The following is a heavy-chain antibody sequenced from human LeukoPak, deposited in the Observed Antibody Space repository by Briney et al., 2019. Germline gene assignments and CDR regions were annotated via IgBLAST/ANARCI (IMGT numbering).Heavy chain of an antibody. V-gene: IGHV1-2*02. CDR2: INAGSGDT. D-gene: IGHD1-1*01. Sequence: ASVKVSCKXSGYTFSGYFVHWVRQAPGQGLEWMGRINAGSGDTEFSQKFQGRVTMTRDTFVSTAYMEVSGLTSDDTAMYYCARDLSSTPNWELDHWGQGTLVTVSS. CDR3: ARDLSSTPNWELDH. J-gene: IGHJ4*02. CDR1: GYTFSGYF.